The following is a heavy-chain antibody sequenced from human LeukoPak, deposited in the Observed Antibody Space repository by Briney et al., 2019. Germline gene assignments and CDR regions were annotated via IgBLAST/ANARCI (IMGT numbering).Heavy chain of an antibody. CDR1: GGSISSYY. CDR3: ARDRSLGIIDY. D-gene: IGHD3-16*01. Sequence: PSETLSLTCTVSGGSISSYYWSWIRQPPGKGLEWIGYIYYSGTTKYNPSLKSRVTISVDASKNHFSLNLTSVTAADTAVYYCARDRSLGIIDYWGQGTLVTVSS. CDR2: IYYSGTT. J-gene: IGHJ4*02. V-gene: IGHV4-59*01.